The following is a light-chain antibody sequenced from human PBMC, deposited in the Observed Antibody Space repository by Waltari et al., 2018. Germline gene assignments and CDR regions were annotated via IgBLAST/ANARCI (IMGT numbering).Light chain of an antibody. CDR2: EIN. V-gene: IGLV2-8*01. Sequence: QSALTQPPSASGSPGQSVTISCTGTSSDVGGYDYVSWYQQHPGKAPKLMIYEINKRPSGVPHRFSGSRSGNTASLAGSGLRPEDEADYYCSSYAGSNRVIFGGGTKLTVL. CDR1: SSDVGGYDY. CDR3: SSYAGSNRVI. J-gene: IGLJ2*01.